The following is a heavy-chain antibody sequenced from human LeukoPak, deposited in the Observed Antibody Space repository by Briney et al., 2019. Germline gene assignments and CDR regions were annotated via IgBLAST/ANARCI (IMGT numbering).Heavy chain of an antibody. CDR2: IIPIFGTA. J-gene: IGHJ3*02. Sequence: GASVKVSCKASGSTFSSYAISWLRQAPGQGLEGMGGIIPIFGTANYAQKFQGRVTITADESTTTAYMDLTSLRSGDTAVYYCARAYDYGGNNDAFDIWGQGTMVTVSS. V-gene: IGHV1-69*13. D-gene: IGHD4-23*01. CDR3: ARAYDYGGNNDAFDI. CDR1: GSTFSSYA.